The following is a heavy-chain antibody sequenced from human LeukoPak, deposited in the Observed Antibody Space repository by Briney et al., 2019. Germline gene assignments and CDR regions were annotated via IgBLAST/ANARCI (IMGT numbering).Heavy chain of an antibody. D-gene: IGHD5-18*01. CDR3: ARQAITAMADY. Sequence: GGSLRLSCAASGFTVSSNYMSWVRQAPGKGLEWVSSISSSSSYIYYADSVKGRFTISRDNAKNSLYLQMNSLRAEDTAVYYCARQAITAMADYWGQGTLVTVSS. CDR1: GFTVSSNY. V-gene: IGHV3-21*01. J-gene: IGHJ4*02. CDR2: ISSSSSYI.